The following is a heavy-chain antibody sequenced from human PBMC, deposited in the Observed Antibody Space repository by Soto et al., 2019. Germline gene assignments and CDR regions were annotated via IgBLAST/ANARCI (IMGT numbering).Heavy chain of an antibody. V-gene: IGHV4-39*01. D-gene: IGHD2-2*01. CDR3: ARQYALGIVVVWFDP. Sequence: PSETLSLTCTVSGGSISSSSYYWGWIRQPPGKGLDWIGSIYYSGSTYYNPSLKSRVTISVDTSKNQFSLKLSSVTAADTAVYYCARQYALGIVVVWFDPWGQGTLVTVSS. CDR2: IYYSGST. CDR1: GGSISSSSYY. J-gene: IGHJ5*02.